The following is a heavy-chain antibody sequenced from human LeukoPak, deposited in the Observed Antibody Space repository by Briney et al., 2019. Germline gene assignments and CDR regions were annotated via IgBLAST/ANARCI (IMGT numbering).Heavy chain of an antibody. CDR3: ARDGTVMVVGTFDI. CDR1: RFTFNNYW. V-gene: IGHV3-7*01. D-gene: IGHD2-8*02. Sequence: PGGSLRLSCAASRFTFNNYWMSWVRQAPGKGLEWVANIKQDGSVKYYVDSVKGRFTISRDNAKSSLYLQMNSLRAEDTAVYYCARDGTVMVVGTFDIWGQGTMVTVSS. CDR2: IKQDGSVK. J-gene: IGHJ3*02.